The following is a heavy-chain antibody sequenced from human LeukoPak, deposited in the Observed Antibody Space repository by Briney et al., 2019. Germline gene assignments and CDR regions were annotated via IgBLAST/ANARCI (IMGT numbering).Heavy chain of an antibody. J-gene: IGHJ4*02. V-gene: IGHV1-2*02. CDR2: INPNSGGT. CDR3: ARGTVVTPYDY. CDR1: GYTFTGYY. D-gene: IGHD4-23*01. Sequence: ASVKVSCKASGYTFTGYYMHWVRQAPGQGLEWMGWINPNSGGTNYAQEFQGRVTMTRDTSISTAYMELSRLRSDDTAVYYCARGTVVTPYDYWGQGTLVTVSS.